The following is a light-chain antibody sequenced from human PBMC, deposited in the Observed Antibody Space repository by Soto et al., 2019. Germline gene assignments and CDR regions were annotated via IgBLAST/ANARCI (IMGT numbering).Light chain of an antibody. CDR1: SSDVGGYKY. J-gene: IGLJ1*01. V-gene: IGLV2-8*01. CDR3: CSYAGSNNYV. Sequence: QSALTQPPSASGSPGQSVTISCTGTSSDVGGYKYVSWFQQHPGKAPKLMICEVSKRPSGVPDRFSGSRSGNTASLTVSGLQAEDEADYCCCSYAGSNNYVFGTGTKLTVL. CDR2: EVS.